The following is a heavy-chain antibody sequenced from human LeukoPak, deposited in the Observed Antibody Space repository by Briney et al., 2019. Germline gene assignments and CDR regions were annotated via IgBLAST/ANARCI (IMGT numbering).Heavy chain of an antibody. Sequence: ASVKVSCKASGYTFTRYYIHWVRQAPGQGLEWMGWLDPNNGATNYAQNFQGRVTMTRDTSISTAYMELTSLTSDDTAVYYCARDPSQYYYLDVWGKGTTVTVSS. CDR3: ARDPSQYYYLDV. CDR2: LDPNNGAT. V-gene: IGHV1-2*02. J-gene: IGHJ6*03. CDR1: GYTFTRYY.